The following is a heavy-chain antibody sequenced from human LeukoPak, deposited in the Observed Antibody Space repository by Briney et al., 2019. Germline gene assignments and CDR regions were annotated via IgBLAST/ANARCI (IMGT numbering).Heavy chain of an antibody. Sequence: ASVKVSCKASGYTFTGYYMHWVRQAPGQGLEWMGWINPNSGGTNYAQKFQGRVTMTRDTSISTAYMELSRLRSDDTAVYYCAKEKGKVQREQPPDYWGQGTLATVSS. D-gene: IGHD1-1*01. CDR1: GYTFTGYY. V-gene: IGHV1-2*02. CDR3: AKEKGKVQREQPPDY. CDR2: INPNSGGT. J-gene: IGHJ4*02.